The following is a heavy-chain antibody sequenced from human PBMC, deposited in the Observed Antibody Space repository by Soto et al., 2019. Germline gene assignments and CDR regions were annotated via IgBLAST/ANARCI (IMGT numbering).Heavy chain of an antibody. CDR2: INSDGVSL. CDR3: ASGYYGYAVYREY. Sequence: EVQLVESGGGSVQPGGSLRLSCAASGFIFSNSWMHWVRQAPGTGLEWVSRINSDGVSLIYADSVQGRFTISRDNAKNTLYLQMNSLRADDTAVYYCASGYYGYAVYREYWGQGTLVTVSS. V-gene: IGHV3-74*01. D-gene: IGHD3-16*01. CDR1: GFIFSNSW. J-gene: IGHJ4*02.